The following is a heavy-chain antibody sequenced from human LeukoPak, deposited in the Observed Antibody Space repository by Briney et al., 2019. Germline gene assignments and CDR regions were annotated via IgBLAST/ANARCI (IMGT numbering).Heavy chain of an antibody. CDR1: GDSVSSNSAT. CDR2: TYYRSKWYS. CDR3: ARDRTNGYDY. J-gene: IGHJ4*02. D-gene: IGHD2-8*01. V-gene: IGHV6-1*01. Sequence: SQTLSLTCAISGDSVSSNSATWNWIRQSPSRGLEWLGGTYYRSKWYSDYAVSVRSRITINPDTSKNQFSLRLNSVTPEDTAVYYCARDRTNGYDYWGQGTLVTVSS.